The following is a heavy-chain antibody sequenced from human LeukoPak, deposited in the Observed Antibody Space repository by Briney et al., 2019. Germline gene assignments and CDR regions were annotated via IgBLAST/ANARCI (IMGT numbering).Heavy chain of an antibody. D-gene: IGHD1-26*01. Sequence: SETLSLTCTVSGGSVRSTYWSWIRQPPGKGLEWIGCRYDTGGTNYNPSLQSRVTISVDTSKNQFPLKLTSVTAADTAVYYCARDSGSYSFQSWGQGTLVTVFS. V-gene: IGHV4-59*02. CDR3: ARDSGSYSFQS. J-gene: IGHJ4*02. CDR2: RYDTGGT. CDR1: GGSVRSTY.